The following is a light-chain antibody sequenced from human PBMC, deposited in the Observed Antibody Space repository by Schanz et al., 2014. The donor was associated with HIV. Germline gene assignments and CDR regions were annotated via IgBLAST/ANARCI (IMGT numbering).Light chain of an antibody. Sequence: EIVLTQSPGRLSLSPGERATLSCRASQSVGGSQLAWFQLKRGQPPRLLIYATSFRAVGIPDRFSGSGSGTHFTLTISTLVPEDFAVYYCQYYGSPPWTFGQGTKVEVK. CDR1: QSVGGSQ. CDR2: ATS. J-gene: IGKJ1*01. V-gene: IGKV3-20*01. CDR3: QYYGSPPWT.